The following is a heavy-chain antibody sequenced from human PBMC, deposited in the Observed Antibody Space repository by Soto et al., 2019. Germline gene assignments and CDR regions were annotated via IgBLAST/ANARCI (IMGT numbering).Heavy chain of an antibody. CDR1: GFTFISYS. V-gene: IGHV3-30-3*01. D-gene: IGHD6-13*01. CDR3: AKGGLRWYPNWFDP. J-gene: IGHJ5*02. CDR2: ISYDGSNK. Sequence: GGSLRLSCAAFGFTFISYSMHWVRQTPGKGLEWVAVISYDGSNKYYADSVKGRFTISRDNSKNTLYLQMNSLRAEDTAVYYCAKGGLRWYPNWFDPWGQGTLVTVSS.